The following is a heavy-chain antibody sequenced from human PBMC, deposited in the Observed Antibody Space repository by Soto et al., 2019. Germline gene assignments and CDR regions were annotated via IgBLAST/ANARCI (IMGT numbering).Heavy chain of an antibody. Sequence: SVKVSCKASGGTFSSYAISWVRQAPGQGLEWMGGIIPIFGTANYAQKFRGRVTITADESTSTAYMELSSLRSEDTAVYYCAGGRGPASAYYYYGMDVWGQGTTVTVSS. CDR3: AGGRGPASAYYYYGMDV. V-gene: IGHV1-69*13. CDR2: IIPIFGTA. J-gene: IGHJ6*02. CDR1: GGTFSSYA. D-gene: IGHD6-13*01.